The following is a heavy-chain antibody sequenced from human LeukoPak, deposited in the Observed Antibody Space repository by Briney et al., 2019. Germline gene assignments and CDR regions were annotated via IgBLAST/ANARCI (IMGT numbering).Heavy chain of an antibody. Sequence: PGGSLRLSCAASGFTFSSYAMSWVRQAPGKGLEWVSAISGSGGSTYYAGSVKGRFTISRDNSKNTLYLQMNSLRAEDTAVYYCAKAPTLLLRRTYYFDYWGQGTLVTVSS. J-gene: IGHJ4*02. CDR2: ISGSGGST. CDR3: AKAPTLLLRRTYYFDY. D-gene: IGHD3-22*01. V-gene: IGHV3-23*01. CDR1: GFTFSSYA.